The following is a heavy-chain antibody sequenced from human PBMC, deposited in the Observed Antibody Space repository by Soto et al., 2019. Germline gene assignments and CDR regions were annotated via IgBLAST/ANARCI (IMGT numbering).Heavy chain of an antibody. CDR1: GFTFSSYS. V-gene: IGHV3-21*01. D-gene: IGHD3-10*01. J-gene: IGHJ4*02. CDR2: ISSSSSYI. Sequence: GGSLRLSCAASGFTFSSYSMNWVRQAPGKGLEWVSSISSSSSYIYYADSVKGRFTISRDNAKNSLYLQMNSLRAEDTAVYYCARGGYYGSGSTDYFDYWGQGTLVTVSS. CDR3: ARGGYYGSGSTDYFDY.